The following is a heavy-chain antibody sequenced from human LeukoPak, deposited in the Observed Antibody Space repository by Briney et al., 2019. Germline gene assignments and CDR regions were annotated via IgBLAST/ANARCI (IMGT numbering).Heavy chain of an antibody. V-gene: IGHV3-53*05. J-gene: IGHJ4*02. CDR3: AKTTVVVAAQFDY. CDR1: GFTVSSNY. CDR2: IYSGGST. Sequence: PGGSLRLSCAASGFTVSSNYTSWVRQAPGKGLEWVSVIYSGGSTYYADSVKGRFTISRDNSKNTLYLQMNSLRAEDTAVYYCAKTTVVVAAQFDYWGQGTLVTVSS. D-gene: IGHD2-15*01.